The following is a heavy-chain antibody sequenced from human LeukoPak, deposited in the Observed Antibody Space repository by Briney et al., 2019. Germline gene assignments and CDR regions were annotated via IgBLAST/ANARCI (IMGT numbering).Heavy chain of an antibody. D-gene: IGHD6-13*01. Sequence: GGSLRLSCTASGLSLNNYAMSWVRQVPGKGLEWVSASSSSDDGKWYAESVRGRFTISRDTSKNTVYLQMNSLRVEDAGVYYCARAAYSSTWYSRYFDLWGRGTLVTVSS. CDR1: GLSLNNYA. CDR3: ARAAYSSTWYSRYFDL. V-gene: IGHV3-23*01. CDR2: SSSSDDGK. J-gene: IGHJ2*01.